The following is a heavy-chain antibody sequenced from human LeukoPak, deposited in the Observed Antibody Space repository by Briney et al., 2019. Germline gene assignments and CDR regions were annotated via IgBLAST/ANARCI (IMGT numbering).Heavy chain of an antibody. Sequence: SETLSLTCTVSGGSISSSSYYWGWIRQPPGKGLEWIGSIYYSGSTYYNPSLKSRVTISVDTSKNQFSLKLSSVTAADTAVYYCARHLYSSSWYYFGYWGQGTLVTVSS. J-gene: IGHJ4*02. D-gene: IGHD6-13*01. CDR2: IYYSGST. CDR3: ARHLYSSSWYYFGY. V-gene: IGHV4-39*01. CDR1: GGSISSSSYY.